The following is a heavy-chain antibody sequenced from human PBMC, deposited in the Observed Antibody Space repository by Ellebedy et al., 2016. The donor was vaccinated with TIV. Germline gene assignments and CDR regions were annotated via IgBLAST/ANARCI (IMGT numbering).Heavy chain of an antibody. Sequence: GESLKISCAASGFTFSSYGMHWVRQAPGKGLEWVAVISYDGSNKYYADSVKGRFTISRDNSKNTLYLQMNSLRAEDTAVYYCAKDYSGGMATIGPDYWGQGTLVTVSS. D-gene: IGHD5-24*01. CDR2: ISYDGSNK. CDR3: AKDYSGGMATIGPDY. CDR1: GFTFSSYG. V-gene: IGHV3-30*18. J-gene: IGHJ4*02.